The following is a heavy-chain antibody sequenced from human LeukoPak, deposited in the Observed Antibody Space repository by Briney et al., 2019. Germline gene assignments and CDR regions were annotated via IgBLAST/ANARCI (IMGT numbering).Heavy chain of an antibody. V-gene: IGHV1-69*04. D-gene: IGHD3-22*01. CDR1: GGTFSSYA. Sequence: SVKVSCKASGGTFSSYAISWVRHAPGQGLEWMGRIIPILGIANYAQKFQGRVTITADKSTSTAYMELSSLRSEDTAVYYCARDSYYDSSGPDYYYYGMDVWGQGTTVTVSS. CDR3: ARDSYYDSSGPDYYYYGMDV. CDR2: IIPILGIA. J-gene: IGHJ6*02.